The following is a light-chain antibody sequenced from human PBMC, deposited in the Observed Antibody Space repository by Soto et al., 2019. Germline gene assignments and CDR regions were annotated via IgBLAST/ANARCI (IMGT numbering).Light chain of an antibody. Sequence: EIVLTQSPGTLSLSPGERATLYCRASQSVYKNFLALYQQKPGQAPRLLINGASNRATGIPARFSGSGSGTEFSLTIDRLETDDFAVYLCQQYGSSAPTFGGGTKVAIK. CDR1: QSVYKNF. V-gene: IGKV3-20*01. CDR3: QQYGSSAPT. CDR2: GAS. J-gene: IGKJ4*01.